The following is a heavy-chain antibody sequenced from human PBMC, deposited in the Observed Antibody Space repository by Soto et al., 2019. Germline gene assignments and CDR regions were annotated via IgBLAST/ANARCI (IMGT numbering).Heavy chain of an antibody. Sequence: LRLSCAASGFTFSSFGMHWVRQAPGKGLEWVAVISYDGTEEKYADSVKGRATVSRDNSKNTVYLQMNRLRGDDSAIYYCAKGRFDVVTISPFDHWGQGTLVTVSS. CDR3: AKGRFDVVTISPFDH. CDR2: ISYDGTEE. CDR1: GFTFSSFG. J-gene: IGHJ4*01. D-gene: IGHD3-3*02. V-gene: IGHV3-30*18.